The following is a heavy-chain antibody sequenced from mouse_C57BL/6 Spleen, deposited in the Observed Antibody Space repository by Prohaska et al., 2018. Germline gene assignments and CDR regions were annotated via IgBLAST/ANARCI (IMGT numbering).Heavy chain of an antibody. CDR3: ARPNPWFAY. CDR2: INTYSGVP. CDR1: GYTFTTYG. J-gene: IGHJ3*01. Sequence: QIQLVQSGPELKKPGETVKISCKASGYTFTTYGMSWVKQAPGKGLKWMGWINTYSGVPTYADDFKGRFAFSLETSASTAYLQINNLKNEDTATYFCARPNPWFAYWGQGTLVTVSA. V-gene: IGHV9-3*01.